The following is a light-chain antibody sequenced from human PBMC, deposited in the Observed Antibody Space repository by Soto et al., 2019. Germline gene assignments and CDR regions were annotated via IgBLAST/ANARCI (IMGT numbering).Light chain of an antibody. V-gene: IGLV2-11*01. J-gene: IGLJ1*01. CDR3: CSYAGSYKGYV. Sequence: QSALTQPRSVTGSPGQSVTISCTGTSSDVGGYHYVSWYQQHPDKAPKLMIYDVSKRPSGVPDRFSGSKSGNTASLTISGLQAEDAADYYCCSYAGSYKGYVFGTGTKVTVL. CDR2: DVS. CDR1: SSDVGGYHY.